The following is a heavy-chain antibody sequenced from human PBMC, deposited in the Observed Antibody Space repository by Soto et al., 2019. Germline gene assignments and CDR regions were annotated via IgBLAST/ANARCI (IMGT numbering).Heavy chain of an antibody. Sequence: GGSLRLSCAASGFILSDYYVDWVRQAPGKGLEWIGRTRSRPNGYTTEYAASVKGRFTISRDDSQNSLYLQMNSLKTEDTAVYYCARSVYTGAYSVDYWAQGTLVTVSS. V-gene: IGHV3-72*01. D-gene: IGHD4-17*01. J-gene: IGHJ4*02. CDR2: TRSRPNGYTT. CDR1: GFILSDYY. CDR3: ARSVYTGAYSVDY.